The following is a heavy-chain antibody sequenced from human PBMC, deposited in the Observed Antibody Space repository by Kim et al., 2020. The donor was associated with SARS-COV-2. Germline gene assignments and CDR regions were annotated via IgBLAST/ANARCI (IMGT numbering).Heavy chain of an antibody. V-gene: IGHV3-15*01. Sequence: VKGRFTISRDDSKNTLYLQMNSLKTEDTAVYYCTTGYSRSPIVVVPAAFYYFDYWGQGTLVTVSS. CDR3: TTGYSRSPIVVVPAAFYYFDY. D-gene: IGHD2-2*01. J-gene: IGHJ4*02.